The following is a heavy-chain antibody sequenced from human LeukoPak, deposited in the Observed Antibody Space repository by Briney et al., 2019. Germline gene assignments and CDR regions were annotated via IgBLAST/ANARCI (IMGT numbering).Heavy chain of an antibody. D-gene: IGHD2-2*02. Sequence: SETLSLTCTVSGGSISSGSYYWSWIRQPAGKGLEWIGRIYTSGSTNYNPSLKSRVTISVDTSKNQFSLKLSSVTAADTAVYYCARPKGYCSSTSCHMRGTTGAFDIWGQGTMVTVSS. J-gene: IGHJ3*02. CDR3: ARPKGYCSSTSCHMRGTTGAFDI. V-gene: IGHV4-61*02. CDR1: GGSISSGSYY. CDR2: IYTSGST.